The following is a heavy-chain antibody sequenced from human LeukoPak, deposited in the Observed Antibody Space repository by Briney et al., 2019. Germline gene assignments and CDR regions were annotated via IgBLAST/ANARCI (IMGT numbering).Heavy chain of an antibody. CDR3: AFAPLRMYSHDWEGGDY. D-gene: IGHD3-9*01. J-gene: IGHJ4*02. Sequence: GESLKISCTGFGYSFTSYWISWVRQMPGKGLEWMGRIDPTDSYTNYGPSFQGHVTFSADRSISTAYLQWSSLKASDTAMYYCAFAPLRMYSHDWEGGDYWGQGTLVTVSS. V-gene: IGHV5-10-1*01. CDR1: GYSFTSYW. CDR2: IDPTDSYT.